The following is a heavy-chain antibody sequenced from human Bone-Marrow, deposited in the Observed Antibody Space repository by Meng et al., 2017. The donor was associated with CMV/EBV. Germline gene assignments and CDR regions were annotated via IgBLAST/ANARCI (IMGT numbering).Heavy chain of an antibody. CDR3: ARGTGQEY. CDR2: IIPILGIA. CDR1: GYTFTDYY. Sequence: SVKVSCKASGYTFTDYYLHWVRQAPGQGLEWMGGIIPILGIANYAQKFQGRVTITADKSTSTAYMGLSSLRSEDTAVYYCARGTGQEYWGQGTLVTVSS. J-gene: IGHJ1*01. V-gene: IGHV1-69*10. D-gene: IGHD1-1*01.